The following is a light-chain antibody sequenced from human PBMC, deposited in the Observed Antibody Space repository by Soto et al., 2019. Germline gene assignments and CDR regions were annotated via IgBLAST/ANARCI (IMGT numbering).Light chain of an antibody. CDR3: QQYNSYSGT. Sequence: DIQMTQSPSTLSASVGDRVTITCRASQSISSWLAWYQQKPGKATKLLIYKESSLESGVPSRFSGSGSGTEFTLTISSLQPDDFATYYCQQYNSYSGTFGQGTKVEIK. CDR1: QSISSW. V-gene: IGKV1-5*03. CDR2: KES. J-gene: IGKJ1*01.